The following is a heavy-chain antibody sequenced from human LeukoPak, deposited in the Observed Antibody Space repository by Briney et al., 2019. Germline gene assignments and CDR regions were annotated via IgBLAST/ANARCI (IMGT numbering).Heavy chain of an antibody. CDR3: ARVTHDYGDYVDYYYMDV. CDR1: GYTFTGYY. D-gene: IGHD4-17*01. V-gene: IGHV1-2*02. J-gene: IGHJ6*03. Sequence: ASVKVCCKASGYTFTGYYMHWVRQAPGQGLEWMGWINPKSGGTNYAQKFQGRVTMTGDTSISTAYMELSRLRSDDTAVYYCARVTHDYGDYVDYYYMDVWGKGTTVTISS. CDR2: INPKSGGT.